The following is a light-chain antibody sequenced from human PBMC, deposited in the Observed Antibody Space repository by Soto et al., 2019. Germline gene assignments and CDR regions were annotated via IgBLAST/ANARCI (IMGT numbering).Light chain of an antibody. CDR2: EVT. J-gene: IGLJ2*01. CDR1: SSDVGGYNY. Sequence: QSALTQPPSASGSPGQSVTISCTGTSSDVGGYNYVSWFQHHPGEAPKLMIYEVTKRPSGVPDRFSGSKSGNTASLTVSGLQAEDEAYYYCSSFAGRNNVVFGGGTQLTVL. CDR3: SSFAGRNNVV. V-gene: IGLV2-8*01.